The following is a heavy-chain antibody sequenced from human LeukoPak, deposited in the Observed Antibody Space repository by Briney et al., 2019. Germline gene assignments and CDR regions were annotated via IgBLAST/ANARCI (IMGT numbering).Heavy chain of an antibody. J-gene: IGHJ4*02. D-gene: IGHD3-10*01. CDR2: INQDENEK. Sequence: PGGSLRLSCAASGFPFHNYWMTWVRQAPGKGLEWVANINQDENEKYYVDSVKGRFTISRDNAETSLFLQMTSLRVEDTAIYYCARGLYGSGRRSLMAHWGPGTLVAV. CDR1: GFPFHNYW. V-gene: IGHV3-7*01. CDR3: ARGLYGSGRRSLMAH.